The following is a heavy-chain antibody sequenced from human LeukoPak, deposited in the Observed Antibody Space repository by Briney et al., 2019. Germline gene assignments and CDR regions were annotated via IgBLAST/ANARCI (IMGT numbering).Heavy chain of an antibody. Sequence: PSKTLSLTCAVYGGSFSGYYWSWIRQPQGQGREWIGEINHSGRTNYNPSLKGRVTISVDTSKDQCSLKLSSVTAAGTAVYYCALGDSSGYCYYCDYWGEGTLVTVSS. D-gene: IGHD3-22*01. CDR3: ALGDSSGYCYYCDY. J-gene: IGHJ4*02. CDR2: INHSGRT. CDR1: GGSFSGYY. V-gene: IGHV4-34*01.